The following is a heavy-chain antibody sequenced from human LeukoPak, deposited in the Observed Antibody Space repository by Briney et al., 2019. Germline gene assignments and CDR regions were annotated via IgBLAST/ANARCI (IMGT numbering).Heavy chain of an antibody. Sequence: ASVKVSCTVSGSTLTKISIDWVRQAPGKGLEWMGSLSPRDGETSHAQKFQGRLNMTADTSTDTAYMEMSSLGSGDTAVYYCATGAMVYDYWGQGTLVIVSS. CDR1: GSTLTKIS. CDR3: ATGAMVYDY. CDR2: LSPRDGET. D-gene: IGHD3-10*01. J-gene: IGHJ4*02. V-gene: IGHV1-24*01.